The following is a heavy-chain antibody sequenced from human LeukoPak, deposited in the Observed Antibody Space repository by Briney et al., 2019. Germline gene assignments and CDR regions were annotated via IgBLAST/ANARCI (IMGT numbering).Heavy chain of an antibody. J-gene: IGHJ4*02. V-gene: IGHV3-30-3*02. CDR3: AKHYDFWNGHFDY. D-gene: IGHD3-3*01. CDR1: GFTFSSYA. CDR2: ISYDGSNK. Sequence: HPGGSLRLSCAASGFTFSSYAMHWVRQAPGKGLEWVAVISYDGSNKYYADSVKGRFTISRDNSKNTLYLQMNSLRAEDTAVYYCAKHYDFWNGHFDYWGQGTLVTVSS.